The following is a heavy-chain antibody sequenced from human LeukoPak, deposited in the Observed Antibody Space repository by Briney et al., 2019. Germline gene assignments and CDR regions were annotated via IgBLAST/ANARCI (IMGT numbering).Heavy chain of an antibody. J-gene: IGHJ5*02. Sequence: ASVKVSCKASGYTFTSYGISWVRQAPGQGLEWMGWISAYNSNTNYAQKLQGRVTMTTDTSTSTAYMELRSLRSDDTAVYYCARIRGCSSTSCFNPEGWFDPWGQGTLVAVSS. D-gene: IGHD2-2*01. CDR1: GYTFTSYG. V-gene: IGHV1-18*01. CDR3: ARIRGCSSTSCFNPEGWFDP. CDR2: ISAYNSNT.